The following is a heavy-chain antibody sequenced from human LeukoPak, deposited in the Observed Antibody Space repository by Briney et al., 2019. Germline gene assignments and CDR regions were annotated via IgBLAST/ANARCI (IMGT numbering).Heavy chain of an antibody. CDR2: ISSNGGST. CDR1: GFTFSSYA. CDR3: ARETSSYSSSWYWFDP. J-gene: IGHJ5*02. D-gene: IGHD6-13*01. Sequence: GGTLRLSCAASGFTFSSYAMHWVRQALGKGLEYVSAISSNGGSTYYANSVKGRFTISRDNSKNTLYLQMGSLRAEDMAVYYCARETSSYSSSWYWFDPWGQGTLVTVSS. V-gene: IGHV3-64*01.